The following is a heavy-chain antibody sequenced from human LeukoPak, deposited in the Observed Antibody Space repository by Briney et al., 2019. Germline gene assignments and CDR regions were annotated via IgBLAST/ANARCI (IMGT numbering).Heavy chain of an antibody. J-gene: IGHJ4*02. V-gene: IGHV6-1*01. CDR2: TYYRSKWYH. CDR3: AKGYSMSY. D-gene: IGHD5-12*01. Sequence: SQTLSLTCAISGDSVSSNSAAWNWIRQSPSRGLEWLGRTYYRSKWYHEYAISVRSRIIINSDTSKNRFSLHLNSVTPDDTAVYYCAKGYSMSYWGQGTLVTVSS. CDR1: GDSVSSNSAA.